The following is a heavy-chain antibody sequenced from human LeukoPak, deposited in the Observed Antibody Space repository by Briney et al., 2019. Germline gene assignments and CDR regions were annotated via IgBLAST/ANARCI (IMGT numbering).Heavy chain of an antibody. D-gene: IGHD4-11*01. CDR3: ARDIGDYSLDY. CDR2: IYTSGST. Sequence: SETLSLTCTVSGGSISSYYCSWIRQPAGKGLKWIGRIYTSGSTNYNPSLKSRVTMSVDTSKNQFSLKLSSVTAADTAVYYCARDIGDYSLDYWGQGTLVTVSS. J-gene: IGHJ4*02. V-gene: IGHV4-4*07. CDR1: GGSISSYY.